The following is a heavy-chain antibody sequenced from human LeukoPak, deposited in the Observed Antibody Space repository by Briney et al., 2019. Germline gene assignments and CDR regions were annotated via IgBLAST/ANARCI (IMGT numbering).Heavy chain of an antibody. Sequence: SETLSLTCTVSGGSISSSSYYRGWIRQPPGKGLEWIGSFYYSGSTYYNPSLKSRVTISVDTPKNQFSLKLSSVTAADTAVYYCARRDRYSYVDYWGQGILVTVSS. J-gene: IGHJ4*02. CDR3: ARRDRYSYVDY. D-gene: IGHD5-12*01. CDR1: GGSISSSSYY. CDR2: FYYSGST. V-gene: IGHV4-39*01.